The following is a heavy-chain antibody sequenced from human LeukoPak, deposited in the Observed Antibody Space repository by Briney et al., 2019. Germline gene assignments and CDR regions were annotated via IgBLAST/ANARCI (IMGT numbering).Heavy chain of an antibody. CDR3: AKDGGVVSAYFDY. D-gene: IGHD5/OR15-5a*01. CDR2: IWYDGSSK. V-gene: IGHV3-33*06. CDR1: GFTFSSYG. J-gene: IGHJ4*02. Sequence: PGGSLRLSCAASGFTFSSYGMHWVRQAPGKGLEWVAVIWYDGSSKYYADSVKGRFTISRDNSKNTLYLQMNSLRAEDTAVYYCAKDGGVVSAYFDYWGQGTLVTVPS.